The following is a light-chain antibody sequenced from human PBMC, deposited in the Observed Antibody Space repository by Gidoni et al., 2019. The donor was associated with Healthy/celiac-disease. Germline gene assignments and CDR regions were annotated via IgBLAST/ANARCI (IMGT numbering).Light chain of an antibody. J-gene: IGKJ4*01. CDR2: WAS. CDR3: QQYCCPSLT. CDR1: QSVLYSSNNKKF. V-gene: IGKV4-1*01. Sequence: DIVMTQSPDALDGSLGARATINCKSSQSVLYSSNNKKFLAWYQQKPGQPPKLLIYWASTRDSGVPDLFSGSSSGTDFPLTISRLQDEDVAVYCCQQYCCPSLTFGGGTKVEIK.